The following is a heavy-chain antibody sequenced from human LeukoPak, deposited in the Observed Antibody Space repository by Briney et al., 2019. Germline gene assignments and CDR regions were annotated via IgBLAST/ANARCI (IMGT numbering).Heavy chain of an antibody. CDR3: ARATARGYDFWSGYQTYFDY. CDR1: GFTFSSYE. J-gene: IGHJ4*02. Sequence: SGGSLRLSCAASGFTFSSYEMNWVRQAPGKGPEWVSYISSSGSTIYYADSVKGRFTISRDNAKNSLYLQMNSLRAEDTAVYYCARATARGYDFWSGYQTYFDYWGQGTLVTVSS. V-gene: IGHV3-48*03. CDR2: ISSSGSTI. D-gene: IGHD3-3*01.